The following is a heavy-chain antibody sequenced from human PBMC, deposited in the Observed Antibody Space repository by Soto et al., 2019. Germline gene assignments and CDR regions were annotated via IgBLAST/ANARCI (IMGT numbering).Heavy chain of an antibody. Sequence: EVQLLESGGGLVQPGGSVRLSCAASGFTFSSYAMSWVRQAPGKGLEWVSAISGSGGSTYYADSVKGRFTISRDNSKNTLYLQMNSLRAEDTAVYYCAKALYPVEMATIHLYLDYWGQGTLVTVSS. V-gene: IGHV3-23*01. CDR2: ISGSGGST. CDR3: AKALYPVEMATIHLYLDY. J-gene: IGHJ4*02. D-gene: IGHD5-12*01. CDR1: GFTFSSYA.